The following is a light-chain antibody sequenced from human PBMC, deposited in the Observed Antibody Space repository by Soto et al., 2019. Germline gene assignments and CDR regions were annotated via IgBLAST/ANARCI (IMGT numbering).Light chain of an antibody. CDR1: SSDVGGYNH. CDR3: CSYTSLSSVV. Sequence: QSALTQPASVSVSPGQSITISCTGTSSDVGGYNHVSWYQHPPGRAPKLILFGVSDRPSGVSHRFSGSKSGNTASLTISGLQAEDEADYYCCSYTSLSSVVFGGGTKLTVL. V-gene: IGLV2-14*01. J-gene: IGLJ2*01. CDR2: GVS.